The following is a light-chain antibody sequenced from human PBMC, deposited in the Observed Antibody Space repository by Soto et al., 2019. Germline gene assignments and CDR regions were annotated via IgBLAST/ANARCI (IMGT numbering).Light chain of an antibody. CDR2: EGS. CDR1: SSDVGSYNL. V-gene: IGLV2-23*01. CDR3: CSYAGSSTSYV. Sequence: QSVLTPPGSVSGSPGQSITISCPGTSSDVGSYNLVSWYQQHPGKAPKLMIYEGSKRPSGASNRFSGSKSGNTASLTISGLQAEDEADYYCCSYAGSSTSYVFGTGTKVTVL. J-gene: IGLJ1*01.